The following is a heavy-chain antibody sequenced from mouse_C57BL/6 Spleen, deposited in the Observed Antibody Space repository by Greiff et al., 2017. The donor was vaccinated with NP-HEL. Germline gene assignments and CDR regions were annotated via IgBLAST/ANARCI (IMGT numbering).Heavy chain of an antibody. D-gene: IGHD1-1*01. CDR2: IYPGDGDT. CDR1: GYAFSSSW. CDR3: ANYYYGSSYEFAY. J-gene: IGHJ3*01. V-gene: IGHV1-82*01. Sequence: QVQLKQSGPELVKPGASVKISCKASGYAFSSSWMNWVKQRPGKGLEWIGRIYPGDGDTNYNGKFKGKATLTADKSSSTAYMQLSSLTSEDSAVYFCANYYYGSSYEFAYWGQGTLVTVSA.